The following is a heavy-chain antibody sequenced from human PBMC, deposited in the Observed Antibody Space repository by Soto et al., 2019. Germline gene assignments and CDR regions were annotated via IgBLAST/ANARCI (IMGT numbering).Heavy chain of an antibody. J-gene: IGHJ4*02. D-gene: IGHD4-17*01. CDR3: ASGLVTTLHY. V-gene: IGHV4-30-2*01. CDR2: IYHSGST. CDR1: GGSISSGGYS. Sequence: SETLSPTCAVSGGSISSGGYSWSWIRQPPGKGLEWIGYIYHSGSTYYNPSLKSRVTISVDRSKNQFSLKLSSVTAADTAVYYCASGLVTTLHYWGQGTLVTVSS.